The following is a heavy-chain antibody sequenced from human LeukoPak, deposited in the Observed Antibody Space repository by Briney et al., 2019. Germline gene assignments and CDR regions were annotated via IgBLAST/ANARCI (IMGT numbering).Heavy chain of an antibody. CDR3: ARDRPIYCSSTSCYGNVWFDP. CDR1: GYTFTGYY. D-gene: IGHD2-2*01. V-gene: IGHV1-2*02. CDR2: INPNSGGT. J-gene: IGHJ5*02. Sequence: ASVTVSCKVSGYTFTGYYMHWVRQAPGQGLEWMGWINPNSGGTNYAQKFQGRVTMTRDTSISTAYMELSRPRSDDTAVYYCARDRPIYCSSTSCYGNVWFDPWGQGTLVTVSS.